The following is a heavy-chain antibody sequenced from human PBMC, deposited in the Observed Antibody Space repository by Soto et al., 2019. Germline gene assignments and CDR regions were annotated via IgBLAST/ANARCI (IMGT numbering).Heavy chain of an antibody. J-gene: IGHJ4*02. CDR1: GFTFSSYA. V-gene: IGHV3-30-3*01. Sequence: GGSLRLSCAVSGFTFSSYAMHWVRQAPGKGLEWVAVISYDGINKYYADSVKGRFTISRDNSKNTLYLQMNSLSAEDTAMYYCSRDRGDGYTWGPFDYWGQGSLVTGS. CDR3: SRDRGDGYTWGPFDY. D-gene: IGHD2-2*02. CDR2: ISYDGINK.